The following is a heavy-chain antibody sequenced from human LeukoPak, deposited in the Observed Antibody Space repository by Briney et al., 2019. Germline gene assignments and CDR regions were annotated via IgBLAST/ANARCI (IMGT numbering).Heavy chain of an antibody. J-gene: IGHJ3*02. CDR3: ARDRVAYYYDSSGYNDAFDI. D-gene: IGHD3-22*01. Sequence: GASVKVSCKASGGTFSSYAISWVRQAPGQGLEWMGGIIPIFGTANYAQKFQGRVTITADESTSTAYMKLSSLRSEDTAVYYCARDRVAYYYDSSGYNDAFDIWGQGTMVTVSS. CDR1: GGTFSSYA. V-gene: IGHV1-69*13. CDR2: IIPIFGTA.